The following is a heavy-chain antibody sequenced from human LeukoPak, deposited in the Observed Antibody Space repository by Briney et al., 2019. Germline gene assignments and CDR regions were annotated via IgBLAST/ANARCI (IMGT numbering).Heavy chain of an antibody. J-gene: IGHJ4*02. D-gene: IGHD5-18*01. CDR2: VIPIFGIA. V-gene: IGHV1-69*04. Sequence: SVKVSCKASGGTFSSYAISWVRQASGQGLEWMGRVIPIFGIANYAQKFQGRVTITADKSTSTAYMELSSLRSEDTAVYYCARGGTVDTAMYDYWGQGTLVTVSS. CDR3: ARGGTVDTAMYDY. CDR1: GGTFSSYA.